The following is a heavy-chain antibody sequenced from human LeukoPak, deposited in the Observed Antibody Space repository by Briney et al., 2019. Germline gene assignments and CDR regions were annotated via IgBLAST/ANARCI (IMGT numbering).Heavy chain of an antibody. D-gene: IGHD3-9*01. CDR2: ISSSSSYI. J-gene: IGHJ4*02. V-gene: IGHV3-21*01. CDR1: GFTFSSYS. CDR3: ASDGYDILTGYRRNFDY. Sequence: GGSLRRSCAASGFTFSSYSMNWVRQAPGKGLEWVSSISSSSSYIYYADSVKGRFTISRDNTKNSLYLQMNSLRAEDTAVYYCASDGYDILTGYRRNFDYWGQGTLVTVSS.